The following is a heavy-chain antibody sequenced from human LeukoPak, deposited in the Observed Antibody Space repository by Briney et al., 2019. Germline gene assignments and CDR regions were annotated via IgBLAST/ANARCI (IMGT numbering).Heavy chain of an antibody. J-gene: IGHJ5*02. Sequence: SETLSLTCAVSGGSISSGGYSWTWIRQPPGKGLEWIGYMYHSGSTYYNPSLKSRITISVDRSKNQFSLKLSSVTAADTAVYYCARHGGSGSYYNWFDPWGRGTLVTVSS. CDR3: ARHGGSGSYYNWFDP. V-gene: IGHV4-30-2*01. CDR1: GGSISSGGYS. D-gene: IGHD3-10*01. CDR2: MYHSGST.